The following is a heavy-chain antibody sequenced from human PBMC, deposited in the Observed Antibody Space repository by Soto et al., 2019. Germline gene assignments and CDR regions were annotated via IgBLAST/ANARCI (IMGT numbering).Heavy chain of an antibody. D-gene: IGHD3-22*01. J-gene: IGHJ4*02. V-gene: IGHV3-30-3*01. CDR1: GFTFSSYA. Sequence: GGSLRLSCAASGFTFSSYAMHWVRQAPGKGLEWVAVISYDGSNKYYADSVKGRFTISRDNSKNTLYLQMNSLRAEDTAVYYCARGAVYYYDSSGYLRLNDYWGQGTLVTVSS. CDR2: ISYDGSNK. CDR3: ARGAVYYYDSSGYLRLNDY.